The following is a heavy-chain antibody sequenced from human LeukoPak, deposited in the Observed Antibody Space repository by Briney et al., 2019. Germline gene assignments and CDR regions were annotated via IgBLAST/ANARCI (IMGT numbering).Heavy chain of an antibody. CDR2: INDDGRST. CDR1: GFTFSTYW. Sequence: GGSLRLSCAASGFTFSTYWMHWVRQAPGKGLVWVSRINDDGRSTSYADSVKGRFAISRDNAKNTLYLQMNSLRAEDTAVYYCAKRGSGYSGYEYFGYWGQGTLVTVSS. D-gene: IGHD5-12*01. J-gene: IGHJ4*02. CDR3: AKRGSGYSGYEYFGY. V-gene: IGHV3-74*01.